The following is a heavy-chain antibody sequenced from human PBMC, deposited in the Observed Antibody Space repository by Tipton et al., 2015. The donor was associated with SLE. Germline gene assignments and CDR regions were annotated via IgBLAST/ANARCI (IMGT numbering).Heavy chain of an antibody. Sequence: TLSLTCNVSGGSISSYYWSWIRQPPGKGLEWIGYMYYSGSTNYNPSLKSRVTISVDTSKNQFSLKLSSVTAADTAIYYCAREEESTSGWGDFDTWGQGTMVTVSS. CDR3: AREEESTSGWGDFDT. J-gene: IGHJ3*02. D-gene: IGHD6-19*01. V-gene: IGHV4-59*01. CDR2: MYYSGST. CDR1: GGSISSYY.